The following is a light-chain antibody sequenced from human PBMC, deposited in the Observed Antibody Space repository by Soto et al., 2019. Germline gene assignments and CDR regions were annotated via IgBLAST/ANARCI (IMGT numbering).Light chain of an antibody. Sequence: DIQMTQSPSSLSASVGDRVTITCRASQSISSSLNWYQQKPGKAPKLLIYAASSLQSGVPSRFGGSGSGKDFTLTISSLQPEDFAIYYCQQSYSTPITFGLGTRLEI. V-gene: IGKV1-39*01. CDR1: QSISSS. J-gene: IGKJ5*01. CDR2: AAS. CDR3: QQSYSTPIT.